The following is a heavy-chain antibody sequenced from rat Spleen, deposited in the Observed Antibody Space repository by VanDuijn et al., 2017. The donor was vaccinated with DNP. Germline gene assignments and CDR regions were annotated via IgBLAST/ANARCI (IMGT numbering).Heavy chain of an antibody. CDR1: GFTFSNYD. CDR2: ISYDGSTT. CDR3: GRDTGH. D-gene: IGHD4-2*01. V-gene: IGHV5-7*01. J-gene: IGHJ2*01. Sequence: EVQLVESGGGLVQPGRSMKLSCVASGFTFSNYDMAWVRQAPKKGLDWVATISYDGSTTYYRDSVKGRFTISRDNAKNTLYLQMNGLRSEDTATYYCGRDTGHWGQGVMVTVSS.